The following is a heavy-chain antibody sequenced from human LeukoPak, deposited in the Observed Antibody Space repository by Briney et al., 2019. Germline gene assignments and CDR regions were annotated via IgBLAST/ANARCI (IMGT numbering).Heavy chain of an antibody. CDR1: GLTFNNYG. CDR3: AKAPVTTCRGAYCYPFDY. V-gene: IGHV3-23*01. J-gene: IGHJ4*02. D-gene: IGHD2-21*01. Sequence: GGSLRLSCAASGLTFNNYGMHWVRQAPGKGLEWVSAISDSGNTYHADSVKGRFTISRDSSKNTLFLQMNRLRPEDAAVYYCAKAPVTTCRGAYCYPFDYWGQGTLVTVSS. CDR2: ISDSGNT.